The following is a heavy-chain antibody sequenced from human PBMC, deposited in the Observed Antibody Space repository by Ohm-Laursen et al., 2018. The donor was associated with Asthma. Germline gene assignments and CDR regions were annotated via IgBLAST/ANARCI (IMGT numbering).Heavy chain of an antibody. Sequence: SLRLSCAASGFTFSTYWMHWVRQAPGKGLVWVSRISSDGSSTSYADSVKGRFTISRDNAKNTLYLQMNSLRAEDTAVYYCTRGGHYGSYFDYWGQGTLVTVSS. CDR1: GFTFSTYW. J-gene: IGHJ4*02. CDR3: TRGGHYGSYFDY. V-gene: IGHV3-74*01. D-gene: IGHD4-17*01. CDR2: ISSDGSST.